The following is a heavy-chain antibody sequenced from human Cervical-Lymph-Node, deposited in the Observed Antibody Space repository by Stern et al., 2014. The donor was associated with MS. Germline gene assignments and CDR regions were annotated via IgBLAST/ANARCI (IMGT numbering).Heavy chain of an antibody. V-gene: IGHV1-3*01. J-gene: IGHJ4*02. Sequence: QVQPVQSGAEVKKPGASVKVSCKASGYTFTNYALHWVRQAPGQRPEWMGWIHPGNGDAKYSQNFQDRVTITRDTSANTVYMELRSLRVEDTAMYYCARGYSTTYLDYWGQGTLVTVSS. D-gene: IGHD6-13*01. CDR1: GYTFTNYA. CDR3: ARGYSTTYLDY. CDR2: IHPGNGDA.